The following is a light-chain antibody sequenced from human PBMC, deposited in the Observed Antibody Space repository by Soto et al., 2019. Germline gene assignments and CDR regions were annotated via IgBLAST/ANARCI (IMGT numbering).Light chain of an antibody. V-gene: IGKV3-11*01. Sequence: EIVLTQSPATLSLSPGERATLSCRASQSVSSYLTWYQQKPGQAPRLLIYDASKKATDIPARFSGSGSGTDFTLTIRSLEPEDFAVYYCQQRSNWPWTFGQGTNVEIK. J-gene: IGKJ1*01. CDR1: QSVSSY. CDR2: DAS. CDR3: QQRSNWPWT.